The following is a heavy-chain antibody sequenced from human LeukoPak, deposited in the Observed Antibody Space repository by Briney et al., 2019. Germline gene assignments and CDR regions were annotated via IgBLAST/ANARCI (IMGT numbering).Heavy chain of an antibody. CDR2: ISSSSSTI. V-gene: IGHV3-48*02. CDR3: ARINDFWSGPTLDV. CDR1: GFTFSSYN. Sequence: GGSLRLSCEASGFTFSSYNMNWVRQAPGKGLEWVSYISSSSSTIYYADSVKGRFTISRDNAKNSLYLQMNSLRDEDTAVYYCARINDFWSGPTLDVWGQGTTVTVSS. D-gene: IGHD3-3*01. J-gene: IGHJ6*02.